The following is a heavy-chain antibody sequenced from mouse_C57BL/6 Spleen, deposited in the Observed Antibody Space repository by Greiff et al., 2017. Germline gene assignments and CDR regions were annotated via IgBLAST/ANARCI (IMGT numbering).Heavy chain of an antibody. CDR3: ARITTVGDWYVDV. D-gene: IGHD1-1*01. CDR1: GFTFSSYG. J-gene: IGHJ1*03. Sequence: EVMLVESGGDLVKPGGSLKLSCAASGFTFSSYGMSWVRQTPDKRLEWVATISSGGSYTYYPDSVKGRFTISRDNAKNTRYLQMSSLKSEDTAMYYGARITTVGDWYVDVWGTGTTVTVSS. CDR2: ISSGGSYT. V-gene: IGHV5-6*01.